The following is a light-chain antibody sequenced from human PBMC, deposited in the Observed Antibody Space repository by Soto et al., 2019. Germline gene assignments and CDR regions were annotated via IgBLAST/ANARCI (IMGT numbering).Light chain of an antibody. CDR1: SSSIGGYNF. V-gene: IGLV2-14*01. Sequence: QSALTQPASVSGSPGQSITIPCTGSSSSIGGYNFVSWYQQHPGKTPKLIIFEVSHRPSGVSPRFSGSKSGNTASLTIPGLQAEDEADYYCTSYVSSSIYVFGTGTKVTVL. CDR2: EVS. J-gene: IGLJ1*01. CDR3: TSYVSSSIYV.